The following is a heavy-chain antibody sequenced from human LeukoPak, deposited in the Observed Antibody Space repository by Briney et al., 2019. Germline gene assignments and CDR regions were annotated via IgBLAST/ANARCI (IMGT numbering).Heavy chain of an antibody. CDR3: ARDPGPYYYDSSGYYDY. CDR2: MYHSGSI. J-gene: IGHJ4*02. V-gene: IGHV4-38-2*02. Sequence: SETLSLTCAVSGYSISSGYYWGWIRQPPGKGLEWIGSMYHSGSIYHNPSLKSRVTISVDTSKNQFSLKLSSVTAADTAVYYCARDPGPYYYDSSGYYDYWGQGTLVTVSS. CDR1: GYSISSGYY. D-gene: IGHD3-22*01.